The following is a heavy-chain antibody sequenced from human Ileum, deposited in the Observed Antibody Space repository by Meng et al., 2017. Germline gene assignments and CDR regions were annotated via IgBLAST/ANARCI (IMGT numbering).Heavy chain of an antibody. CDR2: IFYTGAT. Sequence: QVQLQESGPGLVNPSQTLSLTCSVSGGSITSGDYYWSWIRQPPGKGLEWIGYIFYTGATYSNPSLKSRVTVSLDTSKSQFSLKLSSVTAADTAIYYCVSERRRSYFFDYWGQGTLVTVSS. V-gene: IGHV4-30-4*01. CDR3: VSERRRSYFFDY. J-gene: IGHJ4*02. CDR1: GGSITSGDYY.